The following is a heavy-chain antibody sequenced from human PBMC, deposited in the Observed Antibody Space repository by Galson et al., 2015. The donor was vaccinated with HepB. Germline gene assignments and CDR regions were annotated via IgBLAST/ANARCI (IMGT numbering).Heavy chain of an antibody. D-gene: IGHD4-17*01. CDR2: ISGSGGST. Sequence: LRLSCAASGFTFSSYAMSWVRQAPGKGLEWVSAISGSGGSTYYADSVKGRFTISRDNSENTLYLQMNSLRAEDTAVYYCARAVLSYGDYQSGLGYYGMDVWGQGTTVTVSS. J-gene: IGHJ6*02. CDR3: ARAVLSYGDYQSGLGYYGMDV. CDR1: GFTFSSYA. V-gene: IGHV3-23*01.